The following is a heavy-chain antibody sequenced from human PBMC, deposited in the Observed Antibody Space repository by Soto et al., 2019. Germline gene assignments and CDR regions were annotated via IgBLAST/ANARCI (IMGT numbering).Heavy chain of an antibody. CDR1: GYTFTSYY. CDR2: INPSGGRT. D-gene: IGHD3-3*01. V-gene: IGHV1-46*03. J-gene: IGHJ6*03. Sequence: QVQLVQSGAEVKKPGASVKVSCMASGYTFTSYYMHWVRQAPGQGLEWMEIINPSGGRTSYAQKYQGRVTMTRDTSTSTVYMGRSSLRSEYTAVYYCARNTYDFWSGYYALTYYYYMDVWGKGTTVTV. CDR3: ARNTYDFWSGYYALTYYYYMDV.